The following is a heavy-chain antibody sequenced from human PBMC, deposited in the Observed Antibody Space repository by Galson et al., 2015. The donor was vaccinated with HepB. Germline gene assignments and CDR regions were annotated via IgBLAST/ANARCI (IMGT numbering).Heavy chain of an antibody. D-gene: IGHD2-2*01. Sequence: LSLTCAVYGGSFSGYYWSWIRQPPGKGLEWIGEINHSGSTNYNPSLKSRVTISVDTSKNQFSLKLSSVTAADTAVYYCARGGPYCSSTSCYRRNTGGGGGPHPVVPPFYYYMDVWGKGTTVTVSS. J-gene: IGHJ6*03. V-gene: IGHV4-34*01. CDR3: ARGGPYCSSTSCYRRNTGGGGGPHPVVPPFYYYMDV. CDR1: GGSFSGYY. CDR2: INHSGST.